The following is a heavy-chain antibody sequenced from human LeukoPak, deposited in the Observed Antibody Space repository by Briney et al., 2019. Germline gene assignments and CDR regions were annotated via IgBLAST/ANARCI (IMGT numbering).Heavy chain of an antibody. J-gene: IGHJ5*02. CDR2: IYHSGST. Sequence: SETLSLTCTVSGYSISSGYYWGWIRQPPGKGLEWIGSIYHSGSTYYNPSLKSRVTISVDTSKNQFSLKMRSVTAADTAVYYCARLTSYDSGIYSPWFDPWGQGTPVTVSS. D-gene: IGHD3-10*01. CDR1: GYSISSGYY. CDR3: ARLTSYDSGIYSPWFDP. V-gene: IGHV4-38-2*02.